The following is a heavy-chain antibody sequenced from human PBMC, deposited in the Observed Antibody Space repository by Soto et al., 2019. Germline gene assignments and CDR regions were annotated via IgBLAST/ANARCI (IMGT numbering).Heavy chain of an antibody. CDR2: ISAYNGNT. J-gene: IGHJ6*02. Sequence: ASVKVSCKASGYTFTSYGISWVRQAPGQGLEWMGWISAYNGNTNYAQKLQGRVTMTTDTSTSTAYMELRSLRSDDTAVYYCARAGYCGGGSCYEEDVWGQGTTVTVSS. CDR3: ARAGYCGGGSCYEEDV. CDR1: GYTFTSYG. V-gene: IGHV1-18*04. D-gene: IGHD2-15*01.